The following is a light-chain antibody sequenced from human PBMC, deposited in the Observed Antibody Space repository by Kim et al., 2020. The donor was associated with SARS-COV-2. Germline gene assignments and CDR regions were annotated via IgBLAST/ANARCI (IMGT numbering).Light chain of an antibody. CDR2: NTS. Sequence: VTISCTGSSSNMGAGYGVHWYQQLPGTDPKLLIYNTSYRPSGVPDRFSGSKSGTSASLAITGLQAEDEADYYCQSYDSSLSGSSVFGTGTQLTVL. V-gene: IGLV1-40*01. CDR3: QSYDSSLSGSSV. J-gene: IGLJ1*01. CDR1: SSNMGAGYG.